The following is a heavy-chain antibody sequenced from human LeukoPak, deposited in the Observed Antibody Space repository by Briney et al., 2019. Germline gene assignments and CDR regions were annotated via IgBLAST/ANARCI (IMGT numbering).Heavy chain of an antibody. V-gene: IGHV3-11*01. Sequence: GGSLRLSCAASGFTFSDYYMSRIRQAPGKGLECVSYMSSSGSTKYYADSVKGRFTISRDNAKNSLYLQMNSLRAEDTAVYYCARARGSYAFDIWGQGTMVTVSS. CDR1: GFTFSDYY. J-gene: IGHJ3*02. CDR3: ARARGSYAFDI. D-gene: IGHD5-24*01. CDR2: MSSSGSTK.